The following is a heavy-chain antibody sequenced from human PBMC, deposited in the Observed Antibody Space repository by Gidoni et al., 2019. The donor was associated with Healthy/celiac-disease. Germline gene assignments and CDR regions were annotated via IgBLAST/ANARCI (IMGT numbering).Heavy chain of an antibody. CDR2: IKQDGSEK. CDR3: ARVGRYCSGGSCYNDAFDI. D-gene: IGHD2-15*01. V-gene: IGHV3-7*01. CDR1: GFTFRSYW. J-gene: IGHJ3*02. Sequence: EVQLVESGGGLVQPGGSLRLSCAASGFTFRSYWMRWVRQATGRGLEWVANIKQDGSEKYYVDSVKGRFTISRDNAKNSLYLQMNSLRAEDTAVYYCARVGRYCSGGSCYNDAFDIWGQGTMVTVSS.